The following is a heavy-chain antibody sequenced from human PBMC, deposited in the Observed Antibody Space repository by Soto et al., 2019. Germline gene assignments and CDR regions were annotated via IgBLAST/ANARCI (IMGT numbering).Heavy chain of an antibody. V-gene: IGHV4-30-4*01. Sequence: SETLSLTCTVSGGSISSGDYYWSWIRQPPGKGLEWIGYIYYSGSTYYNPSLKSRVTISVDTSKNQFSLKLSSVTAADTAVYYCARDRLLSEYYYYYGMDVWGQGTTVTVS. CDR3: ARDRLLSEYYYYYGMDV. CDR2: IYYSGST. CDR1: GGSISSGDYY. D-gene: IGHD2-21*02. J-gene: IGHJ6*02.